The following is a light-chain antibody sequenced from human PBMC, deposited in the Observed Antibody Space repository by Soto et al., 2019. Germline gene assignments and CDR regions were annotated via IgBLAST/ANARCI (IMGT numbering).Light chain of an antibody. CDR1: SSDIGAYNF. CDR3: SSYTGHIRV. Sequence: QSALTQPASVSGSPGQSITISCTGTSSDIGAYNFVSWYQQHPGKAPQLIIYDVSYRPSGISSRFSGSKSGNTASLTISGLQAQDEADYYCSSYTGHIRVFGGGTKVTVL. CDR2: DVS. J-gene: IGLJ2*01. V-gene: IGLV2-14*03.